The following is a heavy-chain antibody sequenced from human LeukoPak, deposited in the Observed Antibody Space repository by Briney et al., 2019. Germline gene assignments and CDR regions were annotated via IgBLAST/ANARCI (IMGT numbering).Heavy chain of an antibody. Sequence: KPGGSLRLSCAASGFTFSSYSVNWVRQAPGKGLEWVSSISSSSSYIYYADSVKGRFTISRGNAKNSLYLQMNSLRAEDTAVYYCARDREVVGIAVAGTIFDYWGQGTLVTVSS. J-gene: IGHJ4*02. CDR1: GFTFSSYS. V-gene: IGHV3-21*01. D-gene: IGHD6-19*01. CDR2: ISSSSSYI. CDR3: ARDREVVGIAVAGTIFDY.